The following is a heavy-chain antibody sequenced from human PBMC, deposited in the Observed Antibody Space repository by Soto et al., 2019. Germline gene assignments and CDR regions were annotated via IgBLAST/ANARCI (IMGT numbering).Heavy chain of an antibody. CDR1: GFTFDDYA. CDR2: ISWNSGSI. CDR3: AKVARWLVREGWFDP. J-gene: IGHJ5*02. Sequence: EVQLVESGGGLVQPGRSLRLSCAASGFTFDDYAMHWVRQAPGKGLEWVSGISWNSGSIGYADSVKGRFTISRDNAKNSLYLQMNSLRAEDTALYYCAKVARWLVREGWFDPWGQGTLVTVSS. D-gene: IGHD6-19*01. V-gene: IGHV3-9*01.